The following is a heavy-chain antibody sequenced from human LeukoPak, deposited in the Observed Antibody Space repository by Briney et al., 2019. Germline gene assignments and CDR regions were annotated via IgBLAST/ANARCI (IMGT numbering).Heavy chain of an antibody. V-gene: IGHV3-48*01. D-gene: IGHD3-10*01. CDR2: ISSSSSTI. CDR3: AHLLLWFGELPDY. Sequence: GGSLRLSCAASGFTFSSYWMSWVRQAPGKGLEWVSYISSSSSTIYYADSVKGRFTISRDNAKNSLYLQMNSLRAEDTAVYYCAHLLLWFGELPDYWGQGTLVTVSS. J-gene: IGHJ4*02. CDR1: GFTFSSYW.